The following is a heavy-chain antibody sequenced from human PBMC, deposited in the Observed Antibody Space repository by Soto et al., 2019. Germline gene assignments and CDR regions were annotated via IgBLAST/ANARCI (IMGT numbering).Heavy chain of an antibody. Sequence: ASVKVSCKASGYTFTSYGISWVRQAPGQGLEWMGWISAYNGNTNYAQKLQGRVTMTTDTSTSTAYMALRSLRSDDTAVYSCARDMPLRDFWCGQSPSYYYGMDVWGQGTTVTVSS. D-gene: IGHD3-3*01. CDR2: ISAYNGNT. J-gene: IGHJ6*02. V-gene: IGHV1-18*01. CDR3: ARDMPLRDFWCGQSPSYYYGMDV. CDR1: GYTFTSYG.